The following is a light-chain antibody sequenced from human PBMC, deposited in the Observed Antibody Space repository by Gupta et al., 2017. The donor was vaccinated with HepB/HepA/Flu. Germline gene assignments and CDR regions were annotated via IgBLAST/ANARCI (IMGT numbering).Light chain of an antibody. J-gene: IGKJ1*01. CDR3: QKYINRTWT. Sequence: EIVMSQSPATLSVSPGERATLSCRASQSVSSNLAWYQQKPGQAPRLLIYGASTRATGIPARFSGGGSGTDFTLTISSLQSEDFAVYDCQKYINRTWTFGQGTKVEIK. CDR1: QSVSSN. V-gene: IGKV3-15*01. CDR2: GAS.